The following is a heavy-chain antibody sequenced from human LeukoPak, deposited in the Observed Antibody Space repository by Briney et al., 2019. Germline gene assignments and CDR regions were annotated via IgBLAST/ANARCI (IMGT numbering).Heavy chain of an antibody. J-gene: IGHJ4*02. D-gene: IGHD6-13*01. CDR3: ARSGYGSRWYFFDH. CDR2: ISSSSSSI. CDR1: GFIFSTYS. V-gene: IGHV3-48*02. Sequence: PGRSLRLSCAASGFIFSTYSINWVRQAPGKGLEWVSHISSSSSSIYYADSVKGRFSISRDNAKNSLYLQMNSLRDEDTAVYYCARSGYGSRWYFFDHWGQGTLVTVSS.